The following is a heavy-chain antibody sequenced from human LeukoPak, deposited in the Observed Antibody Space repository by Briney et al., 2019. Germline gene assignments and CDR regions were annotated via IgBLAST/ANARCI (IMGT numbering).Heavy chain of an antibody. Sequence: PSETLSLTCTVSGRSINVYYWSWIRQSPGKGLEWIAYISYSGSTNYNPSLKSRVTISVDTSKKQFSLRLSSVTAADTAVYYCARWYCGGGSCLHFDYWGQGTLVTVSS. V-gene: IGHV4-59*12. D-gene: IGHD2-15*01. J-gene: IGHJ4*02. CDR2: ISYSGST. CDR1: GRSINVYY. CDR3: ARWYCGGGSCLHFDY.